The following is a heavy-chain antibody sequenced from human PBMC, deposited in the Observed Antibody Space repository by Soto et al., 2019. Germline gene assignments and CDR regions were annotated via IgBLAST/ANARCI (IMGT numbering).Heavy chain of an antibody. V-gene: IGHV2-5*01. CDR3: AHGSGWLFNF. CDR1: GFSLTSNAVG. D-gene: IGHD6-19*01. Sequence: QITLKESGPTLVKPTQTLTLTCTFSGFSLTSNAVGVGWFRPPPGKAIEWLALIYWNDDNHYSPPLNSRRTFTKDTSKNQVVLIMTNMDPVNTATYHCAHGSGWLFNFWGTGTLFTVPS. J-gene: IGHJ1*01. CDR2: IYWNDDN.